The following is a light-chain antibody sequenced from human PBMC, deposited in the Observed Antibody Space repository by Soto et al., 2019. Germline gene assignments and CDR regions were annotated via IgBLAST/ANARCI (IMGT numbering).Light chain of an antibody. CDR3: QQRYAWPPIT. CDR1: RSVRSY. CDR2: DAS. J-gene: IGKJ5*01. V-gene: IGKV3-11*01. Sequence: EIVLTQSPATLSSPGERATLSCRASRSVRSYLAWYQKKPGQAPRLLIYDASNRAAGIPARFSGSGSETDFTLTISNLEPEDFAVYYCQQRYAWPPITFGQGTRLEIK.